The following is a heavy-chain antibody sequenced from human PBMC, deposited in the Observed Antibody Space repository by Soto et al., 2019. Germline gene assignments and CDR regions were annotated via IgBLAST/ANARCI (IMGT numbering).Heavy chain of an antibody. CDR2: MYYGGRT. Sequence: QVQLQQSGPGLVKSSETLSLTCTVSGGSISSYYWSWIRQPPGKGLEWIGYMYYGGRTNYNPSLNSRVTKSVDTSKMQVSLKLSSVTAADTAVYFCARGTPSPLIVRSSRGPWFDPWGQGTLVTVSS. J-gene: IGHJ5*02. D-gene: IGHD2-15*01. CDR3: ARGTPSPLIVRSSRGPWFDP. CDR1: GGSISSYY. V-gene: IGHV4-59*08.